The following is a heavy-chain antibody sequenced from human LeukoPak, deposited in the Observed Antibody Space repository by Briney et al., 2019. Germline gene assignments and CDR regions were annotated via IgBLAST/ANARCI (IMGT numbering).Heavy chain of an antibody. D-gene: IGHD6-19*01. V-gene: IGHV3-23*01. CDR3: AKEAVQYYFDY. CDR2: ITSDGGST. CDR1: GFTFNTYA. Sequence: GGSLRLSCAASGFTFNTYAMSWVRQTPGKGLEWVSSITSDGGSTYYADSVKGRFTISRDNSKNTLYLQMNSLRAEDTAVYYCAKEAVQYYFDYWGQGTLVTVSS. J-gene: IGHJ4*02.